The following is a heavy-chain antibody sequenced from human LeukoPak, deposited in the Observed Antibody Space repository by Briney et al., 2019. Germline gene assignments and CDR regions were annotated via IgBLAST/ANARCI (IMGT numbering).Heavy chain of an antibody. CDR3: TQTGGPFDY. V-gene: IGHV3-15*07. D-gene: IGHD3-16*01. J-gene: IGHJ4*02. Sequence: PGGSLRLSCVASGFSFSDAWMNWVRQAPGKGLEWVGRIRSKTHGGTTDYAVPVKGRFTISRDDSKNTLYLQMNSLKTEDTAVYYCTQTGGPFDYWGQGTLVTVSS. CDR1: GFSFSDAW. CDR2: IRSKTHGGTT.